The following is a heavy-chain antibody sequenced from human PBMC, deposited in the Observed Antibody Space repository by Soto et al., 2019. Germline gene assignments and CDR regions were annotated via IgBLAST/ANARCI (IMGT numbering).Heavy chain of an antibody. D-gene: IGHD3-10*01. CDR1: GFTFSSYS. CDR3: ARADYYGSGSYYYGMDV. Sequence: PGGSLRLSCAASGFTFSSYSMNWVRQAPGKGLEWVSSISSSSSYIYYADSVKGRFTISRDNAKNSLYLQMNSLRAEDTAVYYCARADYYGSGSYYYGMDVWGQGTTVTVS. V-gene: IGHV3-21*01. CDR2: ISSSSSYI. J-gene: IGHJ6*02.